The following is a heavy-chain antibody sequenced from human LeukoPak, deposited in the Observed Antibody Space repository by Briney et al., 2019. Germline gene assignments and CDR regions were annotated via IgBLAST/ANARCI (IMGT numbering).Heavy chain of an antibody. CDR2: ISGSSSYT. D-gene: IGHD7-27*01. Sequence: GGSLRLSCAASGFTFSDYYMSWIRQAPGKGLEWVSYISGSSSYTNYADSVKGRFTISRDNAKNSLYLQMNSLRAEDTAVYYCARVAWGPNRYFDLWGRGTLVTVSS. J-gene: IGHJ2*01. V-gene: IGHV3-11*03. CDR1: GFTFSDYY. CDR3: ARVAWGPNRYFDL.